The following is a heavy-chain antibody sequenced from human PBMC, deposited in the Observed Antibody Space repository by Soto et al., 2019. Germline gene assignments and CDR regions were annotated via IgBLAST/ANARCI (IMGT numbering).Heavy chain of an antibody. V-gene: IGHV4-34*01. CDR1: GGSFSGYY. CDR3: ARETTVTTWYYYYGMDV. J-gene: IGHJ6*02. D-gene: IGHD4-17*01. Sequence: QVQLQQWGAGLLKPSETLSLTCAVYGGSFSGYYWSWIRQPPGKGLEWIGEINHSGSTNYHPSLKCRVTISVDTSKNQFSLKLSSVTAADTAVYYCARETTVTTWYYYYGMDVWGQGTTVTVSS. CDR2: INHSGST.